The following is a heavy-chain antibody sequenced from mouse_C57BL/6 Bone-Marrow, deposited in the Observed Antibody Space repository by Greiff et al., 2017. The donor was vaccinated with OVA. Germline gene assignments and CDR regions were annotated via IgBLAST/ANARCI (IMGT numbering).Heavy chain of an antibody. D-gene: IGHD1-1*01. CDR3: TERGSKGSFDY. Sequence: EVKVVESGGGLVQPGGSMKLSCAASGFTFSDAWMDWVRQSPEKGLEWVAEIRNKANNHATYYAESVKGRFTISRDDSKSSVYLQMNSLRAEDTGIYYCTERGSKGSFDYWGQGTTLTVSS. V-gene: IGHV6-6*01. CDR2: IRNKANNHAT. J-gene: IGHJ2*01. CDR1: GFTFSDAW.